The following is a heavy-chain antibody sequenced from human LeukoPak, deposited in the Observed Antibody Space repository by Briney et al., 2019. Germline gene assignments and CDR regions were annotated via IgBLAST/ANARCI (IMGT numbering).Heavy chain of an antibody. Sequence: ASVKVSCKASGYTFTSYGISWVRQAPGQGLEWMGGISAYNGNTNYAQKLQGRVTMTTDTSTSTAYMELRSLRSDDTAVYYCARAARENYYYYYYMDVWGKGTTVTVSS. CDR1: GYTFTSYG. J-gene: IGHJ6*03. D-gene: IGHD6-6*01. V-gene: IGHV1-18*01. CDR2: ISAYNGNT. CDR3: ARAARENYYYYYYMDV.